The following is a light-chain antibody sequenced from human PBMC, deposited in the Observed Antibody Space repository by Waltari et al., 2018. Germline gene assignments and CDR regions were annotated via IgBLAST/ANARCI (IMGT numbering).Light chain of an antibody. J-gene: IGLJ2*01. V-gene: IGLV4-69*01. CDR1: SGHSSYA. CDR3: QTWDTVIHVV. CDR2: VNSDGSH. Sequence: QLVLTQSPSASASLGASVKLTCTLSSGHSSYAIAWHQQQPEKGPRYLMKVNSDGSHSKGDGIPDRFSGSRSGAERYLTISSLQSEDEADYYCQTWDTVIHVVFGGGTKLTVL.